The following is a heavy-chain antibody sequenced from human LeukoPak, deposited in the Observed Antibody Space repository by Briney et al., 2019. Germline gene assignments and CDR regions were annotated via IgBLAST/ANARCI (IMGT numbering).Heavy chain of an antibody. V-gene: IGHV4-30-4*07. D-gene: IGHD3-22*01. CDR2: IYYSGST. CDR3: ARESYYDSSGYSHDAFDI. J-gene: IGHJ3*02. CDR1: GGSISSGVYS. Sequence: PSEILSLTCAVSGGSISSGVYSWNWIRQPPGKGLEWIGHIYYSGSTYYNPSLKSRVTISVDTSKNQFYLKLSSVTAADTAVYYCARESYYDSSGYSHDAFDIWGQGTMVTVSS.